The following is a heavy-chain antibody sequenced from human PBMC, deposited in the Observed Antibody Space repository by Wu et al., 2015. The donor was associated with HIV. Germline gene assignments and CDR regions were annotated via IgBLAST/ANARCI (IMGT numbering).Heavy chain of an antibody. CDR2: INPSGGST. D-gene: IGHD2-2*01. V-gene: IGHV1-46*01. Sequence: QVQLVQSGAEVKKPGASVKVSCKASGYTFTSYYMHWVRQAPGQGLEWMGIINPSGGSTSYAQKFQGRVTMTRDTSTSTVYMELSSLRSEDTAVYYCARDGIVVVPAAIRYFDYVGPREPWSTVSS. CDR1: GYTFTSYY. CDR3: ARDGIVVVPAAIRYFDY. J-gene: IGHJ4*02.